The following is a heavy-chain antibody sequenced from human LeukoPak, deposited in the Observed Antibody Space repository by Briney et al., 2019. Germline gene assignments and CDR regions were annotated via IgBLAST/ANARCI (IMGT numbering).Heavy chain of an antibody. J-gene: IGHJ5*02. CDR1: LGTFSRYA. CDR3: ERDWQQRGAFYR. Sequence: SVKVSLKASLGTFSRYAISWVRQAPGRGLEWVGGIIPIFGTANYAQKFQGRVKITAEKSTSTADMELSRLRSEDTAVYYWERDWQQRGAFYRWGEGTLVTVSP. CDR2: IIPIFGTA. D-gene: IGHD6-13*01. V-gene: IGHV1-69*06.